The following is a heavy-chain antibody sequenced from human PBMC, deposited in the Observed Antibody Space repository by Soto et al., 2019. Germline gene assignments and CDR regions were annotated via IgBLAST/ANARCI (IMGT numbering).Heavy chain of an antibody. D-gene: IGHD2-21*01. CDR2: IKSKTDGGTI. Sequence: PGGSLRLSCAASGFTFSSYAMGWVRQAPGEGLEWVGRIKSKTDGGTIAYAAPVKGRFIISRDDSKTTLYLEMNSLETGDTAVYYCTTLSSYSFDYWGQGTPVTVSS. V-gene: IGHV3-15*01. CDR3: TTLSSYSFDY. J-gene: IGHJ4*02. CDR1: GFTFSSYA.